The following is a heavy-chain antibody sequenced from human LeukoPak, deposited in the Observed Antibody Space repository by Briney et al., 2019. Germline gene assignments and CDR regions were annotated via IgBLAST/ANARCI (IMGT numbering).Heavy chain of an antibody. CDR1: GFSFSSFA. CDR2: VSQTASHT. V-gene: IGHV3-23*01. Sequence: QSGGSLRLSCADSGFSFSSFAMGWVRQAPGKGLEWVSTVSQTASHTYYADSVKGRFTMSRDNSKNTLYLQMNSLRAEDTAVYYCAKEGRPNSGGGYYDYWGQGTRVTVSS. CDR3: AKEGRPNSGGGYYDY. J-gene: IGHJ4*02. D-gene: IGHD3-22*01.